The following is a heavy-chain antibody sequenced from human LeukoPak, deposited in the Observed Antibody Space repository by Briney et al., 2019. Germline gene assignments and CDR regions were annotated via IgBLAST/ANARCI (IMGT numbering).Heavy chain of an antibody. V-gene: IGHV4-4*02. CDR1: GGSISSSNW. CDR3: ARGTYYDILTGFQGFDP. Sequence: SGTLSLTCAVSGGSISSSNWWSWVRQPPGKGLEWIGEIYHSGSTNYNPSLKSRVTISVDKSKNQFSLKLSSVTAADTAVYYCARGTYYDILTGFQGFDPWGQGTLVTVSS. J-gene: IGHJ5*02. D-gene: IGHD3-9*01. CDR2: IYHSGST.